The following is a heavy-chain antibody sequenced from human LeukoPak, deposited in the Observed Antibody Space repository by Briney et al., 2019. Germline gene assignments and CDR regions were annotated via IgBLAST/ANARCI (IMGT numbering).Heavy chain of an antibody. CDR2: ISYDGSNK. CDR1: GFTFSSYA. J-gene: IGHJ4*02. D-gene: IGHD3-16*02. Sequence: GGSLRLSCAASGFTFSSYAMHWVRQAPGKGLEWVAVISYDGSNKYYADSVKGRFTISRDNSKNTLYLQMNSLRAEDTAVYYCARGSPHGYDYVWGSYRINLIAQDYWGQGTLVTVSS. V-gene: IGHV3-30*04. CDR3: ARGSPHGYDYVWGSYRINLIAQDY.